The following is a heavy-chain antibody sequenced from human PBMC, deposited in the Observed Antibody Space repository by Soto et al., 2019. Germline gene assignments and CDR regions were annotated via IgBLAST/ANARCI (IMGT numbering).Heavy chain of an antibody. D-gene: IGHD7-27*01. CDR3: ARGPSGDKVHY. CDR2: IFDSGTT. V-gene: IGHV4-30-4*01. Sequence: QVQLQESGPGLVKPSQTLSLTCTVSGGSITSDYSCWSWIRQPPGEGLEWIGHIFDSGTTYTNPSLRSQVAISLDTSKTHFSLTLSSVTAADTAVYYCARGPSGDKVHYWGQGALVTVSS. CDR1: GGSITSDYSC. J-gene: IGHJ4*02.